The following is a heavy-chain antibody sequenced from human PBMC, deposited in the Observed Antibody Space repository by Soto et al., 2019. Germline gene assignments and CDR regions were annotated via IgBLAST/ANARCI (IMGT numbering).Heavy chain of an antibody. CDR2: IYSSGGT. D-gene: IGHD3-3*01. CDR3: ARGQRFSDSFDP. V-gene: IGHV4-4*07. J-gene: IGHJ5*02. Sequence: SETLSLTCTVSGGAISGYYWTWSRQSAGKGLEGIGRIYSSGGTKYNPSLQSRVTMSLDTSKNQFSLRLSSVTAADTAVYYCARGQRFSDSFDPWGQGTLVTVSS. CDR1: GGAISGYY.